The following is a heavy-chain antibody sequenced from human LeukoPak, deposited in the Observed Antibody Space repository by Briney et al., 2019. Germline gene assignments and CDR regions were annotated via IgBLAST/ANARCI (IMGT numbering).Heavy chain of an antibody. CDR1: GLTFTRYA. CDR3: AKARYCSGGSCYSDY. Sequence: PGGSLRLSRAASGLTFTRYAMNWVRPAPGRGLEWVSGISGSGGSTYSAASVRGRFTISRDNSKTTLYLQMNSLRAEDTAVYYCAKARYCSGGSCYSDYWGQGTLVTVSS. V-gene: IGHV3-23*01. J-gene: IGHJ4*02. CDR2: ISGSGGST. D-gene: IGHD2-15*01.